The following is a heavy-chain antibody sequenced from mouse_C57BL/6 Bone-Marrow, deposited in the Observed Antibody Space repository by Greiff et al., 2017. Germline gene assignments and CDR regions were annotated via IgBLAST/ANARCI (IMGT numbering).Heavy chain of an antibody. CDR3: ARDYYGSSCYAMDY. CDR1: GFSLTSYG. CDR2: IWRGGST. Sequence: QVQLQQSGPGLVQPSQSLSITCTVSGFSLTSYGVHWVRQSPGKGLEWLGVIWRGGSTDYNAAFISRLGISKDNSKSQVFFKMNSLQADDTAIYYCARDYYGSSCYAMDYWGQGTSVTVSS. V-gene: IGHV2-2*01. D-gene: IGHD1-1*01. J-gene: IGHJ4*01.